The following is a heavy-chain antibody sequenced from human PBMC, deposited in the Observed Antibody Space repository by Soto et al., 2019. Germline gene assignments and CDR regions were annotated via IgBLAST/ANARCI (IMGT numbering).Heavy chain of an antibody. D-gene: IGHD6-13*01. CDR2: ISSGGSTI. Sequence: EVQLVESGGGLAQPGGSLRLSCVASGFSFSDYEMNWVRQAPGKGLEWVAYISSGGSTIHYADSVRGQFTVSRDNARNSLYLQMNTLSVEDTALYYCARDRAAGGYWGQGTLVTVSS. J-gene: IGHJ4*02. CDR1: GFSFSDYE. CDR3: ARDRAAGGY. V-gene: IGHV3-48*03.